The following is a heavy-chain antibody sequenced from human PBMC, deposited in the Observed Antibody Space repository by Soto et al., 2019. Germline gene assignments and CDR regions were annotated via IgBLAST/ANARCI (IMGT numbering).Heavy chain of an antibody. V-gene: IGHV3-53*01. Sequence: PGGSLRLSCAASGFTVSSNYMSWVRQAPGKGLEWVSVIYSGGSTYYADSVKGRFTISRDNSKNTLYLQMNSLRAEDTAVYYCARGYGSGHDAFDIWGQGTMVTVSS. D-gene: IGHD3-10*01. CDR1: GFTVSSNY. CDR3: ARGYGSGHDAFDI. CDR2: IYSGGST. J-gene: IGHJ3*02.